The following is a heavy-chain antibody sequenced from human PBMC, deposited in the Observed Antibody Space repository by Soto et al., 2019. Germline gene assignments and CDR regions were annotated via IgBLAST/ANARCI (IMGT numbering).Heavy chain of an antibody. D-gene: IGHD3-22*01. CDR2: IIPIFGTA. J-gene: IGHJ5*02. V-gene: IGHV1-69*13. CDR3: ARDRSGYYPNWFDP. CDR1: GGTFSSYA. Sequence: SVKVSCKASGGTFSSYAISWVRQAPGQGLEWMGGIIPIFGTANYAQKFQGRVTITADESTSTAYMELSSLRSEDTAVYYCARDRSGYYPNWFDPWGQGTLVTVSS.